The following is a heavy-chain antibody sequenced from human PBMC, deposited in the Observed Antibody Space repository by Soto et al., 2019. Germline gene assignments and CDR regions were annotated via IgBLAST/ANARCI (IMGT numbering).Heavy chain of an antibody. CDR3: ARGGGFCGGDCYKGGIDY. Sequence: QVQLVESGGGVVQPGRSLRLSCAASGFTFSSYAMHWVRQAPGKGLEWVAVISYDGSTEYNPDSVKGRFTISRDNPKNTVYLQMNSLRAEDTAIYYCARGGGFCGGDCYKGGIDYWGQGTLVTVAS. J-gene: IGHJ4*02. CDR2: ISYDGSTE. V-gene: IGHV3-30-3*01. D-gene: IGHD2-21*02. CDR1: GFTFSSYA.